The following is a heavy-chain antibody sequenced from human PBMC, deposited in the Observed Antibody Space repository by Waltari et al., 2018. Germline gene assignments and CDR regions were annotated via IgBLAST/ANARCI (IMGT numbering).Heavy chain of an antibody. J-gene: IGHJ5*02. Sequence: QVQLQESGPGLVKPSETLSLTCTVSGGSISSHYWSWIRQPPGKGLAWIGYIYYSGSTNYNPSLKIRVSISVDTSKNQFSLKLSSVTAADTAVYYCARTPDVEMATIGYWFDPWVQGTLVTVSS. CDR2: IYYSGST. D-gene: IGHD5-12*01. V-gene: IGHV4-59*11. CDR1: GGSISSHY. CDR3: ARTPDVEMATIGYWFDP.